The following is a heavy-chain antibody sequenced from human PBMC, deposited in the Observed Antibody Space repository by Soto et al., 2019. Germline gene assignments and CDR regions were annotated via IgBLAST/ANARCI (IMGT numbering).Heavy chain of an antibody. Sequence: SETLSLTCTVSGGSISSDYYWSWIRQPPGKGLEWIGYINYSGSTHYNPSLKSRATISVDTSKNQFSLKLSSMTAADTAVYYCAKDTVINYYYYGMDVWGQGTTVTV. D-gene: IGHD4-17*01. CDR1: GGSISSDYY. V-gene: IGHV4-30-4*01. CDR3: AKDTVINYYYYGMDV. J-gene: IGHJ6*02. CDR2: INYSGST.